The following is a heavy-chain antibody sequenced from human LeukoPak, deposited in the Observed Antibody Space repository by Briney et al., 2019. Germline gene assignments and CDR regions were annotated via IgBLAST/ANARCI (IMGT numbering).Heavy chain of an antibody. Sequence: GGSLRLSCAASGFTFSSYEMNWVRQAPGKGLEWVSCISSSVSTIYYADSVKGRFTISRDNAKNSLYLQMNSLRAEDTAAYYCARCSGGSCYSYYYYYGMDVWGQGTTVTVSS. CDR3: ARCSGGSCYSYYYYYGMDV. D-gene: IGHD2-15*01. CDR2: ISSSVSTI. CDR1: GFTFSSYE. J-gene: IGHJ6*02. V-gene: IGHV3-48*03.